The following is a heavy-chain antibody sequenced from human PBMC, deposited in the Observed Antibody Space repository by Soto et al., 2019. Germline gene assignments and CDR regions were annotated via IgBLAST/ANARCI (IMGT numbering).Heavy chain of an antibody. CDR3: AGASVDTAMITLDWFYCHYGMDV. CDR2: IIPLFGTA. Sequence: QVQLVQSGAEVRKPGSSVKVSCKASGGTFSSYAISWVRQAPGQGLEWMGGIIPLFGTANYAQKFQGRATIIAGEATSPEYLELSSLRSEDTAVSYCAGASVDTAMITLDWFYCHYGMDVWGQGTTVTVSS. V-gene: IGHV1-69*01. CDR1: GGTFSSYA. J-gene: IGHJ6*02. D-gene: IGHD5-18*01.